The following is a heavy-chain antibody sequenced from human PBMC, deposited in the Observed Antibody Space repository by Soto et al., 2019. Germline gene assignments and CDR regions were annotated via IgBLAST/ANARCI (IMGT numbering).Heavy chain of an antibody. CDR1: GFVFNSYG. V-gene: IGHV3-33*01. D-gene: IGHD1-1*01. CDR3: ARLGGNWCIDY. CDR2: IWYDGSNK. J-gene: IGHJ4*02. Sequence: QVQLVESGGGVVQPGRSLRLSCAASGFVFNSYGIHWVRQAPGKGLVWVAVIWYDGSNKYYADSVKGRFTISRDNSQNTVHLQMNSLRVEDTAVYYCARLGGNWCIDYWGQGTLVIVSS.